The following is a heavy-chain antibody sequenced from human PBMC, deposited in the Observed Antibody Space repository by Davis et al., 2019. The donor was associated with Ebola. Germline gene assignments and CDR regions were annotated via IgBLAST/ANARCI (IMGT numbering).Heavy chain of an antibody. CDR3: ARDKAWGSSASFDL. CDR1: GFTFSSYA. D-gene: IGHD7-27*01. V-gene: IGHV3-23*01. Sequence: GESLKISCAASGFTFSSYAMSWVRQAPGKGLEWVSAISGSGGSTYYADSVKGRFIISRDNSKNMVYLQMNRLISEDTAVYYCARDKAWGSSASFDLWGQGTVVTVSS. CDR2: ISGSGGST. J-gene: IGHJ3*01.